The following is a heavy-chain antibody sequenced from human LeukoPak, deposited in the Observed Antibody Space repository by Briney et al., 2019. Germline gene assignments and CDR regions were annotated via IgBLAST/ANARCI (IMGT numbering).Heavy chain of an antibody. D-gene: IGHD6-19*01. CDR3: ARIRSGWYSDY. Sequence: GGSLRLSCAASGFTFSSYAMSWVRQAPGKGLEWVSAISGSGGSTYYADSVKGRFTISRDNSENTLHLQMNSLRAEDTAVYYCARIRSGWYSDYWGQGTLVTVSS. CDR2: ISGSGGST. J-gene: IGHJ4*02. V-gene: IGHV3-23*01. CDR1: GFTFSSYA.